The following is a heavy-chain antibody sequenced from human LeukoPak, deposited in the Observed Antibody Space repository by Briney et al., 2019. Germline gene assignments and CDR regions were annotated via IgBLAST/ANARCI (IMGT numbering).Heavy chain of an antibody. CDR2: IKHDGSEK. D-gene: IGHD3-10*01. J-gene: IGHJ4*02. CDR3: ARRYYYGSGSHYNCFDY. Sequence: GGSLRLSCAASGFSFNTYSMSWVRQAPGKGLEWVANIKHDGSEKYYVDSAKGRITISRDNANNSLYLQMNSLRVEDTAVYYCARRYYYGSGSHYNCFDYWGQGTLVTVSS. CDR1: GFSFNTYS. V-gene: IGHV3-7*04.